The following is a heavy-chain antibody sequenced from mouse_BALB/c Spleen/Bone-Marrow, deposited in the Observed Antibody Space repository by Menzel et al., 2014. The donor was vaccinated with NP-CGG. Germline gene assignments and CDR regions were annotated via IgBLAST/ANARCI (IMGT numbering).Heavy chain of an antibody. D-gene: IGHD2-10*02. CDR3: ARKYGDY. CDR2: IYPGDGET. V-gene: IGHV1-80*01. CDR1: GYPFSSYW. Sequence: QLKESGAELVRPGSSVKISCKASGYPFSSYWMNWVKQRPGQGLEWIGQIYPGDGETNYNGKFKGNATLTADKSSSTAYMQLISLTSEDSAVYFCARKYGDYWGQGTTLTVSS. J-gene: IGHJ2*01.